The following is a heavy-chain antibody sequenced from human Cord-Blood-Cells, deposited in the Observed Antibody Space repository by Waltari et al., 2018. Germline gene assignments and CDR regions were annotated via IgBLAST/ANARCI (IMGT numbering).Heavy chain of an antibody. CDR3: ARHFRGGSSSGGYDAFDI. CDR1: GGSISSSSSS. V-gene: IGHV4-39*01. J-gene: IGHJ3*02. D-gene: IGHD6-6*01. CDR2: IYYSGST. Sequence: QLQLQESGPGLVKPSETLSLTCTVSGGSISSSSSSWGWIRQPPGKGLEWIGSIYYSGSTYYNPSLKSRVTISVDTSKNQFSLKLSSVTAADTAVYYCARHFRGGSSSGGYDAFDIWGQGTMVTVSS.